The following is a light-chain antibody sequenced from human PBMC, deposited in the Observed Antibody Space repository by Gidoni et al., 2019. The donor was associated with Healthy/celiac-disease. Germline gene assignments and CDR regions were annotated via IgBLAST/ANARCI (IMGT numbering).Light chain of an antibody. CDR1: QSLVYSDGNTY. Sequence: DVVMTQSPLSLPVTLGQPASISCRSRQSLVYSDGNTYLNWFQQRPGQSPRRLIYKVSNRDSGVPDRFSGSGSGTDFTLKISRVEAEDVGVYYCMQGTHPFGGGTKVEIK. J-gene: IGKJ4*01. CDR3: MQGTHP. CDR2: KVS. V-gene: IGKV2-30*01.